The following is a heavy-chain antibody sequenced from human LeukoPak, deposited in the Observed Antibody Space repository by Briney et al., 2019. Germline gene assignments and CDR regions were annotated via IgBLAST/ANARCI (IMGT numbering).Heavy chain of an antibody. CDR3: AKVDSYNSGWLAD. D-gene: IGHD6-19*01. CDR2: IYVDGRST. J-gene: IGHJ4*02. CDR1: GFTFSSFW. Sequence: GGSLRLSCAASGFTFSSFWMHWVRQAPGKGLVWVSRIYVDGRSTTYADSVKGRFTISRDNAKNTLYLQMNSLRVEDTAVYFCAKVDSYNSGWLADWGQGTLVTVSS. V-gene: IGHV3-74*03.